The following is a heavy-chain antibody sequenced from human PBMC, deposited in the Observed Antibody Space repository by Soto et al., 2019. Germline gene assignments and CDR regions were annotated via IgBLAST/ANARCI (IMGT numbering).Heavy chain of an antibody. CDR2: ISAYNGNT. CDR1: GYTFTSYG. Sequence: RASVKVSCKASGYTFTSYGISWVRQAPGQGLEWMGWISAYNGNTNYAQKLQGRVTMTTDTSTSTAYMELRSLRSDDTAVYYCARDRSGDSSSWYPGGWFDPWGQGTLVTVSS. D-gene: IGHD6-13*01. J-gene: IGHJ5*02. CDR3: ARDRSGDSSSWYPGGWFDP. V-gene: IGHV1-18*01.